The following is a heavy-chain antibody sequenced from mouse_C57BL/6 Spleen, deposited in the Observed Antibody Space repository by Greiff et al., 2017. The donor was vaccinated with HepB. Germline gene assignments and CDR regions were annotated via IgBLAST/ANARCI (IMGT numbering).Heavy chain of an antibody. J-gene: IGHJ3*01. CDR2: ILPGSGST. D-gene: IGHD3-2*02. V-gene: IGHV1-9*01. CDR3: AKAQATWAWFAY. CDR1: GYTFTGYW. Sequence: QVQLQQSGAELMKPGASVKLSCKATGYTFTGYWIEWVKQRPGHGLEWIGEILPGSGSTNYNEKFKGKATFTADTSSNTAYMHLSSLTTEDSAIYYCAKAQATWAWFAYWGQGTLVTVSA.